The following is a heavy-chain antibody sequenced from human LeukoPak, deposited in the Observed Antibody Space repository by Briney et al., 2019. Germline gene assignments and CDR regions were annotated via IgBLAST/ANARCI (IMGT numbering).Heavy chain of an antibody. J-gene: IGHJ4*02. CDR1: GFTVSSNY. CDR2: IHSDGNT. D-gene: IGHD2-15*01. Sequence: GGSLRLSCAASGFTVSSNYMSWVRQAPGKGLEWVSVIHSDGNTYYTDSVKGRFTFSRDNSKNTLFLQMNSLRAEATAVSFCAREKASGVASYFDYWGQGTLVTVSS. V-gene: IGHV3-66*01. CDR3: AREKASGVASYFDY.